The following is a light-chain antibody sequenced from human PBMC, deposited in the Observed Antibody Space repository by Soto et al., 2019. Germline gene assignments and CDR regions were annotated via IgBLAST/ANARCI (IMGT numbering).Light chain of an antibody. CDR2: GAS. CDR1: QSVSTTY. J-gene: IGKJ3*01. V-gene: IGKV3-20*01. Sequence: EIVLTQSPGTLSLSPGERATLSCWASQSVSTTYLAWYQQKPGQAPKLLIYGASSRATGVPDRFSGSGSGTDFTLTISRLEPEDFAVYYCQHYDTSPPRFNFGTGTKVDI. CDR3: QHYDTSPPRFN.